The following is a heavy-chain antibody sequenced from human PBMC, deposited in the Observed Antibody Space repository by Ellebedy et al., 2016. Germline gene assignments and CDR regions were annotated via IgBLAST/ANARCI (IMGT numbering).Heavy chain of an antibody. CDR1: GFSLSSYS. CDR3: EKGSSGERY. V-gene: IGHV3-23*01. Sequence: GESLKISCSASGFSLSSYSVNWVRQVPGKGLEWVSGISRIDGSTNYADSVKGRFTMSRDNSKNTLYLQMNSLRVEDTAVYYCEKGSSGERYWGHGTLVTVSS. J-gene: IGHJ4*03. D-gene: IGHD2-15*01. CDR2: ISRIDGST.